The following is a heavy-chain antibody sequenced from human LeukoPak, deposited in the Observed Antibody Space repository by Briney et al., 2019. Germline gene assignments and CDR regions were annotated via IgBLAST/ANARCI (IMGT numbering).Heavy chain of an antibody. V-gene: IGHV1-18*01. J-gene: IGHJ5*02. CDR3: ARGLYCSSTSCYSYWFDP. D-gene: IGHD2-2*01. CDR2: ISAYNGNT. CDR1: GYTFTSYG. Sequence: ASVKVSCKASGYTFTSYGISWVRQAPGQGLEWMGWISAYNGNTNYAQKLQGRVTMTTDISTSTAYMELRSLRSDDTAVYYCARGLYCSSTSCYSYWFDPWGQGTLVTVSS.